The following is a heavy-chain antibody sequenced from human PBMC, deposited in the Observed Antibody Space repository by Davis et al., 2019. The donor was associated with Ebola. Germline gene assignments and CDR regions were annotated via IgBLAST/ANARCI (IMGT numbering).Heavy chain of an antibody. CDR3: SVDRPGYSYGFFYYGMDV. J-gene: IGHJ6*02. Sequence: GESLKISCAASGFTFSSYGMHWVRQASGKGLEWVGRIRSKANSYATAYAASVKGRFTISRDDSKNTAYLQMNSLKTEDTAVYYCSVDRPGYSYGFFYYGMDVWGQGTTVTVSS. V-gene: IGHV3-73*01. CDR1: GFTFSSYG. D-gene: IGHD5-18*01. CDR2: IRSKANSYAT.